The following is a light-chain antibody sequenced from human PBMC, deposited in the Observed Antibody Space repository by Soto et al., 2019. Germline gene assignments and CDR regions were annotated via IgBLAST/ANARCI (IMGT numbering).Light chain of an antibody. CDR3: RPYNNWPPII. J-gene: IGKJ5*01. CDR2: GAF. CDR1: QSVKIN. Sequence: EIVMTQSPATLSVSPGERATLSCRASQSVKINLAWYQQKPGQAPRLLIYGAFTRATGIPARFSGSGSGTEFTITISNLKSEDFAVYYCRPYNNWPPIIFGQRTRMEIK. V-gene: IGKV3-15*01.